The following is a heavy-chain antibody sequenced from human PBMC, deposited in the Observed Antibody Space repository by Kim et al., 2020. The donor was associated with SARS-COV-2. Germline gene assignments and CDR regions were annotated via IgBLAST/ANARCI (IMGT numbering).Heavy chain of an antibody. CDR1: GGSIRGTYY. CDR2: IFYIGSA. D-gene: IGHD4-17*01. CDR3: ARVNGDYQYYFAY. J-gene: IGHJ4*02. Sequence: LSLTCTVSGGSIRGTYYWGWVRQYPGGGLEWIGYIFYIGSAYYSPSLKSLVIISVDPSKNQFSLKLTSVTAADAAVYFCARVNGDYQYYFAYLGQG. V-gene: IGHV4-31*01.